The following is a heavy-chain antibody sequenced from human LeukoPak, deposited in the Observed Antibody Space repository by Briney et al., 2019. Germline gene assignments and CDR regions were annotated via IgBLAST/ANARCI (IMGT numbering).Heavy chain of an antibody. V-gene: IGHV4-38-2*01. CDR2: IHHSGST. CDR1: GFTFNDCAM. J-gene: IGHJ4*02. D-gene: IGHD6-13*01. Sequence: GSLRLSCVASGFTFNDCAMTWVRQAPRKGLEWIGNIHHSGSTYYNPSLKSRVTISVDTSKNQFSLKLSSVTAADTAMYYCARLLAAAGTWYFDYWGQGTLVTVSS. CDR3: ARLLAAAGTWYFDY.